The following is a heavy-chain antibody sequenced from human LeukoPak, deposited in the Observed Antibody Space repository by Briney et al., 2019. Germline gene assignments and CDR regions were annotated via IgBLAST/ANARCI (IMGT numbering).Heavy chain of an antibody. Sequence: GESLKVSCKGSGYSFTSQWIGWVRQMPGKGLEWMGIIYPADSDTKYSPSFQGQVTISADKSISTAYLQWSSLKASDTAIYYCARWMFYYGSGVFHYHGMDVWGQGTTVTVSS. D-gene: IGHD3-10*01. CDR3: ARWMFYYGSGVFHYHGMDV. J-gene: IGHJ6*02. CDR2: IYPADSDT. CDR1: GYSFTSQW. V-gene: IGHV5-51*01.